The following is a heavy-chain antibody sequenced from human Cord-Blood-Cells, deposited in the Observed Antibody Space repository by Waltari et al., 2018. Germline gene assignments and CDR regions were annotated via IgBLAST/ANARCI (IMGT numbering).Heavy chain of an antibody. CDR3: ARDSTSGGDY. D-gene: IGHD2-2*01. J-gene: IGHJ4*02. CDR2: ISYDGSNK. Sequence: QVQLVESGGGVVQPGRSLRLSCAASGFTFSSYHMHWVRQAPGKGLEWVAVISYDGSNKYYADSVKGRFTISRDNSKNTLYLQMNSLRAEDTAVYYCARDSTSGGDYWGQGTLVTVSS. CDR1: GFTFSSYH. V-gene: IGHV3-30-3*01.